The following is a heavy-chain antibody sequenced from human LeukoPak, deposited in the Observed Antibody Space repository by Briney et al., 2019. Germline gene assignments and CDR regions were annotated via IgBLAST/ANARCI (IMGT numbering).Heavy chain of an antibody. Sequence: PGGPLRLSCAASGFTFDDYGMSWVRQVPGKGLEWVSGINWNGSGAGYADSVKGRFTISRDNAKNSLYLQMNSLRAEDTAVYYCARLREIPVFGVVTKSTSYFDYWGQGTLVTVSS. CDR1: GFTFDDYG. CDR2: INWNGSGA. J-gene: IGHJ4*02. D-gene: IGHD3-3*01. V-gene: IGHV3-20*04. CDR3: ARLREIPVFGVVTKSTSYFDY.